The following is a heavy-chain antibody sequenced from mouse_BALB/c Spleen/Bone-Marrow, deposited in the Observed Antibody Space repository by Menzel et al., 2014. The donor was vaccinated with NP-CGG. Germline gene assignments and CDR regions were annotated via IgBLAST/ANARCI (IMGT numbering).Heavy chain of an antibody. CDR1: GFSLTSYG. D-gene: IGHD1-2*01. J-gene: IGHJ3*01. V-gene: IGHV2-9*02. CDR2: IWAGGST. CDR3: ARDGATATLAY. Sequence: VQRVESGPGLVAPSQSLSITCTVSGFSLTSYGVHWVRQPPGKGLEWLGVIWAGGSTNYNSALMSRLSISKDNSKSQVFLKMNSRQTDDTAMYYCARDGATATLAYWGQGTLVTVSA.